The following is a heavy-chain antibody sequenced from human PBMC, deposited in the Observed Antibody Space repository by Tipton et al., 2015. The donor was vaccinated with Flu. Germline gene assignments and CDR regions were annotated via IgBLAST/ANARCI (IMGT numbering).Heavy chain of an antibody. CDR1: GDSIGSHYY. CDR2: IYRTGST. Sequence: TLSLTCSVSGDSIGSHYYWGWIRQPPGKGLEWIGNIYRTGSTYLNPSLTGRVTISVDTSKNQFSLRLTSVTAADTAVYYCARMEWTVTTPRYFDLWGRGALVTVSS. J-gene: IGHJ2*01. D-gene: IGHD4-17*01. V-gene: IGHV4-38-2*01. CDR3: ARMEWTVTTPRYFDL.